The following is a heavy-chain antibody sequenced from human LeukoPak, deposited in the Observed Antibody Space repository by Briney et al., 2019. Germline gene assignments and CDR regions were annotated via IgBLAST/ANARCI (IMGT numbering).Heavy chain of an antibody. CDR2: IFHSGST. CDR3: GGAYYYYYGMDV. CDR1: GGSIGSYY. J-gene: IGHJ6*02. V-gene: IGHV4-59*01. Sequence: SETLSLTCSVSGGSIGSYYWNWIRQPPGKGLEWIAYIFHSGSTYSSPSLKSRVTISVDTSRNQFSLRLSSVTSADTAVYYCGGAYYYYYGMDVWGQGTTVTVSS. D-gene: IGHD2-15*01.